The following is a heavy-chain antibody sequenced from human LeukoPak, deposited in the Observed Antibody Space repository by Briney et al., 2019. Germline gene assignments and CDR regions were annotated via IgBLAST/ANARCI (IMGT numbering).Heavy chain of an antibody. CDR2: IYPGDSDT. V-gene: IGHV5-51*01. Sequence: AGESLKISCKGSGYSFTSYWIGWVRQTPGKGLEWMGIIYPGDSDTRYSPSFQGQVTISADKSISTAYLQWSSLKASDTAMYYCARVWFGQKWAYYYYMDVWGKGTTVTISS. J-gene: IGHJ6*03. CDR1: GYSFTSYW. D-gene: IGHD3-10*01. CDR3: ARVWFGQKWAYYYYMDV.